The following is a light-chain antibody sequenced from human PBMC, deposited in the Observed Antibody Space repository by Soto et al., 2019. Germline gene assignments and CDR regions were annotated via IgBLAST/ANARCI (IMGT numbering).Light chain of an antibody. CDR3: QQYTNWPPYT. V-gene: IGKV3-15*01. Sequence: EIVMTQSPATLSVSPGERATLSCRASQSVSHNLAWYQQKPGQAPRLLISGASTRATGIPARFSGSGSGTEFTLTISSLQSEDFAVYYCQQYTNWPPYTFGQGTKLEIK. CDR2: GAS. CDR1: QSVSHN. J-gene: IGKJ2*01.